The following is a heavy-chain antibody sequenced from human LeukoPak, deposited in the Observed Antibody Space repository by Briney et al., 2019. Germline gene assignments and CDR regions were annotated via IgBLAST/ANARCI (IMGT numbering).Heavy chain of an antibody. CDR3: ARGQWLSRLFDF. CDR1: GFTFSKAW. D-gene: IGHD6-19*01. V-gene: IGHV3-66*01. CDR2: IYSVTST. J-gene: IGHJ4*02. Sequence: GGSLRLSCAASGFTFSKAWMSWVRQAPGKGLEWVSVIYSVTSTYYADSVKGRFTISRDNSRNTLYLQVNGLRAEDTATYYCARGQWLSRLFDFWGQGTLVTVSS.